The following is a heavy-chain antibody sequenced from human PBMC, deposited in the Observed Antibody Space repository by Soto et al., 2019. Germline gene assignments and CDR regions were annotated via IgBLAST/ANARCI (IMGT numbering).Heavy chain of an antibody. Sequence: QVHLVQSGAEVKEPGASVKVSCKASGYTFTSNGISWVRQAPGQGLERMGWVSAYSGNTNYAQKIQGRVTMTTDTSTNTAYMELGSLRSDDTAVYFCARDVDYRFDSWGQGTLVTVSS. CDR1: GYTFTSNG. J-gene: IGHJ4*02. CDR3: ARDVDYRFDS. CDR2: VSAYSGNT. V-gene: IGHV1-18*01. D-gene: IGHD4-17*01.